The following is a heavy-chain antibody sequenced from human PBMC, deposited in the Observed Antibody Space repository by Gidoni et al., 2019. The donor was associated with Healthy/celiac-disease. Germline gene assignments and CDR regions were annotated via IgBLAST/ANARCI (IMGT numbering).Heavy chain of an antibody. V-gene: IGHV4-39*01. D-gene: IGHD6-13*01. CDR3: ARNRDSSRFDY. Sequence: QLQLQESGPGLVKPSETLYLTCTVSGGSISSSSYYWGWIRQPPGKGLEWIGSIYYSGSTYYNPSLKSRVTISVDTSKNQFSLKLSSVTAADTAVYYCARNRDSSRFDYWGQGTLVTVSS. CDR2: IYYSGST. CDR1: GGSISSSSYY. J-gene: IGHJ4*02.